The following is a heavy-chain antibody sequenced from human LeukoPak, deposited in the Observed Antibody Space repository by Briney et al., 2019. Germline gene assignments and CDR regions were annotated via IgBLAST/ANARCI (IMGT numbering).Heavy chain of an antibody. CDR3: ARSAAAGTFPDY. Sequence: GGSLRLSCAASRFTFSSFEMNWVRQAPGKGLEWVSYISSSGSTIYYADSVKGRFTISRDNAKNSLYLQMNSLRVEDTAVYYCARSAAAGTFPDYWGQGTLVTVSS. CDR2: ISSSGSTI. CDR1: RFTFSSFE. J-gene: IGHJ4*02. V-gene: IGHV3-48*03. D-gene: IGHD6-13*01.